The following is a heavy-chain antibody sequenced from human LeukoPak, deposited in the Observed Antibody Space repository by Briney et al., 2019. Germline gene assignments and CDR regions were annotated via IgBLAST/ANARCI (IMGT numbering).Heavy chain of an antibody. CDR1: GFTFSDYY. CDR2: ISSSGSTI. V-gene: IGHV3-11*01. Sequence: PGGSLRLSCAASGFTFSDYYMSWIRQAPGKGLEWVSYISSSGSTIYYADSVKGRFTISRDNAKNSLYLQMNSLRAEDTAVYYCARDLHTMRRCCLGYWGQGTLVTVSS. D-gene: IGHD3-22*01. J-gene: IGHJ4*02. CDR3: ARDLHTMRRCCLGY.